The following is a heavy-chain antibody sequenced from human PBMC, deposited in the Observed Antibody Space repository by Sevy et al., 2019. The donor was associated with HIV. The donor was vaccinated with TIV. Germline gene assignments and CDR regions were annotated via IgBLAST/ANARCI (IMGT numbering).Heavy chain of an antibody. D-gene: IGHD1-26*01. CDR1: GFTFSSYD. CDR3: ARGGGSGSYGHDAFDI. CDR2: IGTAGDT. V-gene: IGHV3-13*01. J-gene: IGHJ3*02. Sequence: GSLRLSCAASGFTFSSYDMHWVRQATGKGLEWVSAIGTAGDTYYPGSVKGRFTISRENAKNSLYLQMNSLRAGDTAVYYCARGGGSGSYGHDAFDIWGQGTMVTVSS.